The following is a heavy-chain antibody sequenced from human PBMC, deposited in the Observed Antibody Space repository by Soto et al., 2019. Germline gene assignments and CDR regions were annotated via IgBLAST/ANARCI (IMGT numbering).Heavy chain of an antibody. D-gene: IGHD6-13*01. CDR2: IWYDGSNK. V-gene: IGHV3-33*01. Sequence: QVQLVESGGGVVQPGRSLRLSCAASGFTFSSYGMHWVRQAPGKGLEWVAAIWYDGSNKYYADSVKGRFTISRDNSKNTLYLQMTSLSAEDTAVYYCARWGIAAGDYWGQGTLVTVSS. CDR3: ARWGIAAGDY. J-gene: IGHJ4*02. CDR1: GFTFSSYG.